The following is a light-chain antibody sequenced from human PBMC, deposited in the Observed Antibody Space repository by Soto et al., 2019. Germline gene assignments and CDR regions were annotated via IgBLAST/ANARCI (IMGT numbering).Light chain of an antibody. Sequence: QSVLTHPASVSGSPGESITISCTGTSSDVGSYNLVSWDQQHPGKAPKLIIYEVSKRPSGVSHRFTGSKSGNTASLTISGRQAEDEADYCCCSYTGSRSVVFGGGTKVTVL. J-gene: IGLJ2*01. CDR1: SSDVGSYNL. V-gene: IGLV2-23*02. CDR2: EVS. CDR3: CSYTGSRSVV.